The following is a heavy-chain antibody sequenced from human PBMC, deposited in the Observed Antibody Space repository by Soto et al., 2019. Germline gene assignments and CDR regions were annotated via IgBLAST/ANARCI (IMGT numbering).Heavy chain of an antibody. CDR3: ARVWGRGSSSLRAWFDP. D-gene: IGHD6-6*01. CDR1: GGSISSGDYY. CDR2: IYYSGST. V-gene: IGHV4-30-4*01. Sequence: SETLSLTCTVSGGSISSGDYYWSWIRQPPGKGLEWIGYIYYSGSTYYNPSLKSRVTISVDTSKNQFSLKLSSVTAADTAVYYCARVWGRGSSSLRAWFDPWGQGTPVTVYS. J-gene: IGHJ5*02.